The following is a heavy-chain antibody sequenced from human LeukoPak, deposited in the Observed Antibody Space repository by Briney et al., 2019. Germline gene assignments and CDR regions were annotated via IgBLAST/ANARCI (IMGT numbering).Heavy chain of an antibody. J-gene: IGHJ6*04. CDR2: INPNSGGT. V-gene: IGHV1-2*04. CDR1: GYTFTGYY. Sequence: ASVKVSCKASGYTFTGYYMHWVRQAPGQGLEWMGWINPNSGGTNYAQKFQGWVTMTRDTSISTAYMELSRLRSDDTAVYYCARARVPGRYYYGMDVWGKGPTVTVP. D-gene: IGHD2-2*01. CDR3: ARARVPGRYYYGMDV.